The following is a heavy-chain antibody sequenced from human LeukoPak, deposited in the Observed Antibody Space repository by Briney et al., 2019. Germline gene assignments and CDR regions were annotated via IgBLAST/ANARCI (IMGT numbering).Heavy chain of an antibody. D-gene: IGHD5-24*01. CDR3: AKTLDGFWPQFDF. CDR1: GFPFHDHD. CDR2: ISHGGGKE. Sequence: GGSLRLSCAASGFPFHDHDMYWVRQTPGKGLEWVALISHGGGKEHYAESVKGRYTISRDNSRNTVYLQMSSLRSDDTAIYYCAKTLDGFWPQFDFWGQGTLLTVSS. V-gene: IGHV3-30*18. J-gene: IGHJ4*02.